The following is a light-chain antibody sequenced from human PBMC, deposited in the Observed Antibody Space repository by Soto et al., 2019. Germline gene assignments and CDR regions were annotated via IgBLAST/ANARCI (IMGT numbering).Light chain of an antibody. CDR3: VQRTTWPWT. CDR1: QSVSSH. V-gene: IGKV3-11*01. J-gene: IGKJ1*01. CDR2: DAS. Sequence: EIVLTQSPGTLSLSQGERATLSCRASQSVSSHLAWYQQKPGQAPRLLIYDASNRATGIPARFIGSGSGTLVAFTISSLDPGDFAVYHCVQRTTWPWTCGQGSKVEIK.